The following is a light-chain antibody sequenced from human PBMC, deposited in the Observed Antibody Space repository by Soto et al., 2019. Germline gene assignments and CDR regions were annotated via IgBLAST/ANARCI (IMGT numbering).Light chain of an antibody. CDR3: QQFKSYPLT. CDR1: QGISSY. J-gene: IGKJ4*01. Sequence: DMQLTQSPSFLSASIGDRVTITCRASQGISSYLAWCQQKPGKAPKLLIYAASTLQSGVPSRFSGSGSGTEFTLTISNLQPEDFSTYYCQQFKSYPLTFGGGTKVEIK. V-gene: IGKV1-9*01. CDR2: AAS.